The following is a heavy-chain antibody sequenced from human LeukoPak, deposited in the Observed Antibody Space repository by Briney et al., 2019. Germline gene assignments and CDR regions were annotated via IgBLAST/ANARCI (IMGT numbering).Heavy chain of an antibody. CDR1: GFTFSSYG. Sequence: PGGSLRLSCAASGFTFSSYGMHWVRQAPGKGLEWVAVIWYDGSNKYYADSVKGRFTISRDNSKNTLYLQMNSLRAEDTAVYYCAKGYSYGLDAFDIWGQGTMVTVSS. V-gene: IGHV3-30*02. D-gene: IGHD5-18*01. CDR3: AKGYSYGLDAFDI. CDR2: IWYDGSNK. J-gene: IGHJ3*02.